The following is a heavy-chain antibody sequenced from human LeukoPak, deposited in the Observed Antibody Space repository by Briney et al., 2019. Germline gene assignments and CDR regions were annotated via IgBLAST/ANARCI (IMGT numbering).Heavy chain of an antibody. Sequence: SETLSLTCTVSGGSISSSSYYRGWIRQPPGKGLEWIGSIYYSGSTYYNPSLKSRVTISVDTSKNQFSLKLSSVTAADTAVYYCARRRRITMVRGVTAPYYFDYWGQGTLVTVSS. CDR1: GGSISSSSYY. V-gene: IGHV4-39*01. J-gene: IGHJ4*02. CDR2: IYYSGST. CDR3: ARRRRITMVRGVTAPYYFDY. D-gene: IGHD3-10*01.